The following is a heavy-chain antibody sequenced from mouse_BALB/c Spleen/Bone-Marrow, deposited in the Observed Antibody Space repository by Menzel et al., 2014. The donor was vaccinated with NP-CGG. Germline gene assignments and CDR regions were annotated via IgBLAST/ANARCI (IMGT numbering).Heavy chain of an antibody. J-gene: IGHJ3*01. CDR3: AKNYYYGYVAY. D-gene: IGHD1-2*01. Sequence: VQLKESGGGLVQPGGSLKLSCAASGFDFSRYWMTWVRQAPGKGLEWIGEINPASSTINYTPSLKDKFIISRDNAKNTLCLQMSKVRSEDTALYYCAKNYYYGYVAYWGQGTLVTVSA. CDR2: INPASSTI. CDR1: GFDFSRYW. V-gene: IGHV4-1*02.